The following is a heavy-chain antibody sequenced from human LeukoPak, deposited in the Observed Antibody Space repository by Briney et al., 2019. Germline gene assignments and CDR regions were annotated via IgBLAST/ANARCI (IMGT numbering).Heavy chain of an antibody. CDR2: ISGSGGST. CDR1: SFFSCSYA. J-gene: IGHJ5*02. CDR3: AKWYSTGWYESEVHNWFYP. Sequence: GGSLTLSCAASSFFSCSYAMRWVRQAPGKGLEWVSAISGSGGSTYYADSVKGRFTISRDNSKNTLYLQMNSLRAEDTAVYYWAKWYSTGWYESEVHNWFYPWGQGTLVTVSS. V-gene: IGHV3-23*01. D-gene: IGHD6-19*01.